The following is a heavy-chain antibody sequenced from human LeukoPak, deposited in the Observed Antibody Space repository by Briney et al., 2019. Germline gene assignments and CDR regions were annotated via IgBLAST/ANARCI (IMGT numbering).Heavy chain of an antibody. Sequence: GGSLRLSCAASGSTFSSYDMNWVRQAPGKGLEWVSSISSSSSYIYYADSVKGRFTISRDNAKNSLYLQMNSLRAEDTAVYYCAIGSRGYSCGRNWFDPWGQGTLVTVSS. CDR3: AIGSRGYSCGRNWFDP. D-gene: IGHD6-19*01. CDR2: ISSSSSYI. J-gene: IGHJ5*02. V-gene: IGHV3-21*01. CDR1: GSTFSSYD.